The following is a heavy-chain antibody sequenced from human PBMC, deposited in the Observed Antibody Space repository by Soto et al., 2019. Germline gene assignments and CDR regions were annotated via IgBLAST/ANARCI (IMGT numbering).Heavy chain of an antibody. D-gene: IGHD6-19*01. Sequence: EVQLVESGGGLVQPGGSLRLSCAASGFRFSIYSMNWVRQAPGKGLEWSAYITSDTKTIKYADSVKGRFTISRDNGKNLVYLQMNSLRDEDTAVYYCARSVEGHFDYWGQGTVVTVST. J-gene: IGHJ4*02. CDR1: GFRFSIYS. CDR3: ARSVEGHFDY. V-gene: IGHV3-48*02. CDR2: ITSDTKTI.